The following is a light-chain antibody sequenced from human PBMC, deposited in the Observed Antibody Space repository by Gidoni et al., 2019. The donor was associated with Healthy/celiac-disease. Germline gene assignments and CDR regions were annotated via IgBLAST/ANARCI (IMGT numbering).Light chain of an antibody. CDR1: QSVSSN. J-gene: IGKJ2*01. Sequence: EIVMTQSPATLSVSPGERATLSCRASQSVSSNLAWYQQKPGQAPRLLIYGASTRATGIPARFSGSGSGTEFTLTISSLQSEDFAVYYCQQYNNWPQEVYTFGQGTKLEIK. CDR2: GAS. CDR3: QQYNNWPQEVYT. V-gene: IGKV3-15*01.